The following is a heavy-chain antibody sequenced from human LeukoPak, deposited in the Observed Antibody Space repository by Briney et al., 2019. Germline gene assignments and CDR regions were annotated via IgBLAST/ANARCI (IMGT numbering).Heavy chain of an antibody. D-gene: IGHD2-21*02. J-gene: IGHJ3*02. CDR3: ARAHAYCGGDCYSFDAFDI. V-gene: IGHV3-21*01. CDR2: ISSSSSYI. Sequence: GGSLRLSCAASGFTFSSYSMNWVRQAPGKGLEWVSSISSSSSYIYYADSVKGRFTISRDNAKNSLYLQMNSLRAEDTAVYYCARAHAYCGGDCYSFDAFDIWGQGTMVTVSS. CDR1: GFTFSSYS.